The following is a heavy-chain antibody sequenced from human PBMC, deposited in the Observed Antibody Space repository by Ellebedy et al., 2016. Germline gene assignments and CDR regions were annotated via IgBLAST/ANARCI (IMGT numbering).Heavy chain of an antibody. CDR1: GFTFNNYW. D-gene: IGHD6-13*01. V-gene: IGHV3-74*01. Sequence: GESLKISCAASGFTFNNYWMHWVRQAPGKGLVWVSRIRGYGSGTNYADSVKGRFTISRDNAKHTGYLQMNSLCAEDTAVYYCARVAVATAGRGIDYWGQGTLVTVSS. CDR2: IRGYGSGT. CDR3: ARVAVATAGRGIDY. J-gene: IGHJ4*02.